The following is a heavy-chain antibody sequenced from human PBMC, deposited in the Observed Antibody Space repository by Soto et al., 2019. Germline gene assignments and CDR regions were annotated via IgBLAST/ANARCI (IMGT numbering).Heavy chain of an antibody. J-gene: IGHJ2*01. Sequence: QVQLVQSGAEVKKPGASVKVSCKASGYTFTSYYMHWWRQSPGQGLEWMVIINPSGGSTSYAQKFEDRVTMTRDTSTSTVYMELSSRRSEDTAVSYCARAYGDYANYWYFDLWGRGTLVTVSS. CDR1: GYTFTSYY. D-gene: IGHD4-17*01. CDR3: ARAYGDYANYWYFDL. CDR2: INPSGGST. V-gene: IGHV1-46*01.